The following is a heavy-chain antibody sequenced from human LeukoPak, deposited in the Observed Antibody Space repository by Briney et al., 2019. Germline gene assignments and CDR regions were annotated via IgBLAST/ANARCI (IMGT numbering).Heavy chain of an antibody. CDR2: IWYDGSNE. CDR1: GFTFSSYS. J-gene: IGHJ4*02. Sequence: GGSLRLSCAASGFTFSSYSMNWVRQAPGKGLEWVAVIWYDGSNEYYADAVKGRFTISRDNSKDTLYLQMNSLRAEDTAVYYCARDFLEATFLGYWGQGTLVTVSS. V-gene: IGHV3-33*08. D-gene: IGHD3-3*01. CDR3: ARDFLEATFLGY.